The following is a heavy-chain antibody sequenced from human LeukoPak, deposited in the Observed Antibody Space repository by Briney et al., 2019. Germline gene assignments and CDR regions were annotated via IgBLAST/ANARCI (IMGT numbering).Heavy chain of an antibody. V-gene: IGHV4-4*02. Sequence: PSETLSLTCAVSGGSISSSNWWSWIRQPPGKGLEWIGSIYYSGSTYYNPSLKSRVTISVDTSKNQFSLKLSSVTAADTAVYYCARSHRSGWYLFDYWGQGTLVTVSS. CDR2: IYYSGST. D-gene: IGHD6-19*01. CDR3: ARSHRSGWYLFDY. J-gene: IGHJ4*02. CDR1: GGSISSSNW.